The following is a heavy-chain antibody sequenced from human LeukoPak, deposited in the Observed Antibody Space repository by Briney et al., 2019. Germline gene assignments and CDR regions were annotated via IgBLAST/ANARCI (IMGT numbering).Heavy chain of an antibody. V-gene: IGHV1-69*04. J-gene: IGHJ6*02. Sequence: GASVKVSCKASGYTFTSYGISWVRQAPGQGLEWMGRIIPILGMANYAQKFQGRVTITADKSTSTAYMELSSLRSEDTAVYYCARVSITMVRGVVYYYGMDVWGQGTTVTVSS. CDR1: GYTFTSYG. CDR3: ARVSITMVRGVVYYYGMDV. CDR2: IIPILGMA. D-gene: IGHD3-10*01.